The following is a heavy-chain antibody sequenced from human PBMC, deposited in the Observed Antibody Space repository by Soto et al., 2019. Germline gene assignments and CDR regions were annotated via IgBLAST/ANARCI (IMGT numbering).Heavy chain of an antibody. J-gene: IGHJ4*02. D-gene: IGHD6-13*01. CDR1: EGTFNSYA. V-gene: IGHV1-69*01. Sequence: QAQVVQSGAEVRKPGSSVKLSCKASEGTFNSYAIAWVRQAPGQGLEWMGGIIPYYNTLNYAQKFQDRVTITADDSTDTVYMELSSLRSDDTAVYFCASGASRWYPYFFDSGAQGTLVTVSS. CDR2: IIPYYNTL. CDR3: ASGASRWYPYFFDS.